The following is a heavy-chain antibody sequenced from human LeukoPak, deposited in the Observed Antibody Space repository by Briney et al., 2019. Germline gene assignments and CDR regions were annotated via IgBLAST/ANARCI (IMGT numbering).Heavy chain of an antibody. J-gene: IGHJ6*03. Sequence: SETLSLTCAVYGGSFSSYYWSWISQPPGKWLEWIGEINHSGSTNYNPSRKSRVTISVDTSKNQFSLKLSSVTAADTAVYYCARVVLLWFGELPAYYYYYYMDVWGKGTTATVSS. D-gene: IGHD3-10*01. V-gene: IGHV4-34*01. CDR1: GGSFSSYY. CDR3: ARVVLLWFGELPAYYYYYYMDV. CDR2: INHSGST.